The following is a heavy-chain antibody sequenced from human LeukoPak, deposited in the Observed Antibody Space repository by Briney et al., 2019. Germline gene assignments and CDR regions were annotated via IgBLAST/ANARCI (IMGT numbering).Heavy chain of an antibody. CDR2: ITQDGSDK. J-gene: IGHJ4*02. V-gene: IGHV3-7*05. CDR1: GFTFSSYW. D-gene: IGHD6-13*01. CDR3: ARKWSSSCSSFDC. Sequence: GGSLRLSCAASGFTFSSYWMSSVRQAPGKGLEWVAKITQDGSDKYYVGSVKGRFTVSRDNAQHSLYLQMNSLRAEDTAIYYCARKWSSSCSSFDCWGQGTLVTVSS.